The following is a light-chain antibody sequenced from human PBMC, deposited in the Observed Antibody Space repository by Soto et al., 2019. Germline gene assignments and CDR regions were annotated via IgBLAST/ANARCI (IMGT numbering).Light chain of an antibody. J-gene: IGLJ2*01. CDR3: SSFVGGNNFQLI. CDR1: SNDVGGYAY. Sequence: QSALTQPPSASGSPGQSVTISCTGTSNDVGGYAYVSWYQQHPGKAPKLIIYEVTKRPSGVSDRFSGSKSGDTASLTVFGLQPEDEADYYCSSFVGGNNFQLIFGGGTKLTVL. CDR2: EVT. V-gene: IGLV2-8*01.